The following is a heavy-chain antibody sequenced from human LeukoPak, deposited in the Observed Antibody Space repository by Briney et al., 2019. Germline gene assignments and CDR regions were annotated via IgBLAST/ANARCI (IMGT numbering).Heavy chain of an antibody. D-gene: IGHD4-11*01. V-gene: IGHV5-51*01. CDR3: ATLYSNYSNWFDP. Sequence: GESLKISCKGSGYSFTSYWIGWVRQMPGKGLEWMGVIYPGDSDTRYSPSFQGQVTISADKSISTAYLQWSSLKASDTAMYYCATLYSNYSNWFDPWGQGTLVTVSS. J-gene: IGHJ5*02. CDR2: IYPGDSDT. CDR1: GYSFTSYW.